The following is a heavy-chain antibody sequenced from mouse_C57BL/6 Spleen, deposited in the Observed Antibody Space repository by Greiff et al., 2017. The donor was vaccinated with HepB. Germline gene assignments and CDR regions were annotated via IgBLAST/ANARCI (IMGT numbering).Heavy chain of an antibody. D-gene: IGHD2-3*01. J-gene: IGHJ4*01. V-gene: IGHV5-9-1*02. CDR2: ISSGGDYI. CDR1: GFTFSSYA. Sequence: DVHLVESGEGLVKPGGSLKLSCAASGFTFSSYAMSWVRQTPEKRLEWVAYISSGGDYIYYADTVKGRFTISRDNARNTLYLQMSSLKSEDTAMYYWTRGDGYYDAMDYWGQGTSVTVSS. CDR3: TRGDGYYDAMDY.